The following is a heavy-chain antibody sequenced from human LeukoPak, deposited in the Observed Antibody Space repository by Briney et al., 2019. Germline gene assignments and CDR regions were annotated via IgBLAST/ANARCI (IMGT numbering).Heavy chain of an antibody. CDR1: GLTFSSYW. Sequence: GGSLRLSCAASGLTFSSYWMHWVRQAPGKGLVWVSRINSDGSSTSYADSVKGRFTISRDNAKNTLYLQMNSLRAEDTAVYCCARDYGDYAEYFQHWGQGTLVTVSS. J-gene: IGHJ1*01. V-gene: IGHV3-74*01. CDR2: INSDGSST. D-gene: IGHD4-17*01. CDR3: ARDYGDYAEYFQH.